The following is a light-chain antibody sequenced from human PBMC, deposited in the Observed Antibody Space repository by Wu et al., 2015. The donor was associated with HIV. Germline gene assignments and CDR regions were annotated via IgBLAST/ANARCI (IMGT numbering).Light chain of an antibody. CDR2: GAS. Sequence: EIVMTQSPATLSVSPGERATLSCRASQSASNNLAWYQQIPGQPPRLLIYGASTRATGVPARFSGSGSGTEFTLTISSLQSEDFAIHFCQQYNNWPPTFGLGPKWISN. J-gene: IGKJ3*01. CDR3: QQYNNWPPT. CDR1: QSASNN. V-gene: IGKV3-15*01.